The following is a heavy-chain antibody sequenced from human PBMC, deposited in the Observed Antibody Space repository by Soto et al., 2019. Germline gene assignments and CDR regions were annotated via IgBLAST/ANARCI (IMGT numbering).Heavy chain of an antibody. Sequence: GGSLRLSCAASGFTFSSYSMNWVRQAPGKGLEWVSYISSSSSTIYYADSVKGRFTISRDNAKNSLYLQMNSLRAEDTAVYYCARGPIVVVPAAISYYYYMDVWGKGTTVTVSS. CDR1: GFTFSSYS. D-gene: IGHD2-2*01. V-gene: IGHV3-48*01. J-gene: IGHJ6*03. CDR3: ARGPIVVVPAAISYYYYMDV. CDR2: ISSSSSTI.